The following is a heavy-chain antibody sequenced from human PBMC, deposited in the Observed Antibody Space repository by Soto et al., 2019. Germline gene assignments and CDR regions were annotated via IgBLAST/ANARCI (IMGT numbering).Heavy chain of an antibody. Sequence: QVQLVQSGAEVKKPGASVKVSCKASGYTFTSYGISWVRQAPGQGLEWMGWISAYNGNTNYAQKLQGRVTMTTDTSTSTAYMELRSLRSDDKAVYYCARERLDIAVAGLYGMDVWGQGTTVTVSS. CDR2: ISAYNGNT. J-gene: IGHJ6*02. CDR1: GYTFTSYG. V-gene: IGHV1-18*04. D-gene: IGHD6-19*01. CDR3: ARERLDIAVAGLYGMDV.